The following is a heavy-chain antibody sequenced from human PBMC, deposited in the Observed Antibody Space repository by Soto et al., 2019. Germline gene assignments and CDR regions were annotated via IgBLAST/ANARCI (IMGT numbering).Heavy chain of an antibody. CDR2: ITYDGSNA. Sequence: QVQLVESGGGVVQPGRSLRLSCAASGFTFRESGMFWVRQVPGKGLEWVAVITYDGSNAYYQDSVKGRFTISRDNSKGTVNLQMNSLRAEDTAVYYCAKDGGHYPWVSFFTDVWVKGTTVTVSS. J-gene: IGHJ6*04. CDR1: GFTFRESG. CDR3: AKDGGHYPWVSFFTDV. V-gene: IGHV3-30*18. D-gene: IGHD4-17*01.